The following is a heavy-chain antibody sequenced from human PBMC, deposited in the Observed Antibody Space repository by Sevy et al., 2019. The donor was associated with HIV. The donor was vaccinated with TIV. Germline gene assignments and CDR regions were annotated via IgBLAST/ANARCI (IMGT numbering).Heavy chain of an antibody. CDR3: VIGDTPRLTGSGTRLKDQSLNYFHF. D-gene: IGHD2-2*01. CDR1: GYTLSEVS. J-gene: IGHJ4*02. Sequence: ASVKVSCKVPGYTLSEVSMHWVRQAPGKGLEWMGGFVPEDGEIVYAQNFQGRVTVAEDTLTDTAYLKVTNLRSEETATYLSVIGDTPRLTGSGTRLKDQSLNYFHFWGQGTLVTVSS. CDR2: FVPEDGEI. V-gene: IGHV1-24*01.